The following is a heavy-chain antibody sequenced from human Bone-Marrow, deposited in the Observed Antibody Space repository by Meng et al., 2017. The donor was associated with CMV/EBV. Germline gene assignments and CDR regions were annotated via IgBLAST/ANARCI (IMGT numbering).Heavy chain of an antibody. J-gene: IGHJ6*01. Sequence: SETLSLTCTVSGVSISSSSYYWGWIRQPPGKGLEWIGSGDYSGSTYYNPSLKSRVTISVDTSKNQFSLKLSSVTAADTAVYYCARDERRGYCSSASCPDYGMAFWRPGNTV. CDR1: GVSISSSSYY. V-gene: IGHV4-39*07. CDR3: ARDERRGYCSSASCPDYGMAF. CDR2: GDYSGST. D-gene: IGHD2-2*01.